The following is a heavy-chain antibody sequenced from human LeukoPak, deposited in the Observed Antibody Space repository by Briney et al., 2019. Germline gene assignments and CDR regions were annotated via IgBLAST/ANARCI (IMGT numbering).Heavy chain of an antibody. Sequence: SETLSLTCTVSGGSISSGSYYWSWIRQPPGKGLEWIGYINHGGSTYYNPSLKSRVTISVDRSKNQLSLKLNSVTAADTAVYHCARDAPYSSSWSRDAFDIWGQGTMVTVSS. CDR2: INHGGST. CDR3: ARDAPYSSSWSRDAFDI. CDR1: GGSISSGSYY. V-gene: IGHV4-30-2*01. J-gene: IGHJ3*02. D-gene: IGHD6-13*01.